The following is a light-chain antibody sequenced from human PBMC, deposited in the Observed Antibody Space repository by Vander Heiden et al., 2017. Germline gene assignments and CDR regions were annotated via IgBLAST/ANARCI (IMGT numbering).Light chain of an antibody. CDR3: QSYDSSLSGVV. CDR2: GNS. CDR1: SSNIGAGYD. Sequence: QSVLTQPPSVSGAPGPRVTISCTGSSSNIGAGYDVHWYQQLPGTSPKLLIYGNSSRPSGVPDRFSGSKSGTSASLAITGLQAEDEADYYCQSYDSSLSGVVFGGGTKLTVL. V-gene: IGLV1-40*01. J-gene: IGLJ3*02.